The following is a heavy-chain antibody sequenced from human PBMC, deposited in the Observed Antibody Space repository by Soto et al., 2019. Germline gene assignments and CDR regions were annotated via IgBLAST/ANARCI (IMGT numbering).Heavy chain of an antibody. CDR2: ISYDGSNK. J-gene: IGHJ6*02. D-gene: IGHD2-8*02. CDR3: ARDWVAYAAQYYYGLDV. Sequence: QVQLVESGGGVVQPGRSLRLSCAASGFTFSTYAMHWVRQAPGKGLEWVAVISYDGSNKYYADSVKGRFTISRDNSKKXRYVQMDSLRPEDTAVYYCARDWVAYAAQYYYGLDVWGQGTTVTVSS. V-gene: IGHV3-30-3*01. CDR1: GFTFSTYA.